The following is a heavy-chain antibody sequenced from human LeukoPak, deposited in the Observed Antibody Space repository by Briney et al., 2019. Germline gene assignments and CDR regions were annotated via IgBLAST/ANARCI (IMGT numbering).Heavy chain of an antibody. V-gene: IGHV3-9*01. J-gene: IGHJ4*02. CDR2: ISWNSGSI. CDR1: GFTFDDYA. D-gene: IGHD5-18*01. Sequence: PGRSLRLSCAASGFTFDDYAMHWVRQAPGKGLEWVSGISWNSGSIDYADSVKGRFTISRDNAKNSLYLQMNSLRAEDTALYYCAKDTGYSPRYYFDYWGQGTLVTVSS. CDR3: AKDTGYSPRYYFDY.